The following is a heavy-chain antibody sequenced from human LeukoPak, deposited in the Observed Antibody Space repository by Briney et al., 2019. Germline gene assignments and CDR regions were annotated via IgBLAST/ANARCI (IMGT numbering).Heavy chain of an antibody. J-gene: IGHJ4*02. CDR3: AGLVGRYSSGLYYYYFDY. CDR2: MYLSGTT. Sequence: PSGTLSLTCTVSGDSINSLDLWSWVRQPPGQGLEWIGEMYLSGTTHSNPSVKSRVTISIDKSKNQFFLNLSSVTAADTAVYYCAGLVGRYSSGLYYYYFDYWGQETLVTVSS. V-gene: IGHV4-4*02. CDR1: GDSINSLDL. D-gene: IGHD3-22*01.